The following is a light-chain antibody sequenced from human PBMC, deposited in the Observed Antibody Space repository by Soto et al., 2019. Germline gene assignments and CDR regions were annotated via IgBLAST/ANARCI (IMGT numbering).Light chain of an antibody. J-gene: IGKJ1*01. CDR2: WAS. CDR3: HQYHCAPQD. Sequence: DIVMTQSPDSLAVSLGERATINCKSSQSVLYSPNNKNYLAWYQQKPGQPPKLLVYWASTLETGVPDRFSGSGSGTYFTLTFATLRAEDPAIYYGHQYHCAPQDFGQGTRVES. CDR1: QSVLYSPNNKNY. V-gene: IGKV4-1*01.